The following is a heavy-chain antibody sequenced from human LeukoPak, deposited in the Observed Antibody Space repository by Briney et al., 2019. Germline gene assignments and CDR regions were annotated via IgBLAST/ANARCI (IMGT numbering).Heavy chain of an antibody. CDR1: GGSISSGGYS. CDR3: ARTPPLIGPDY. V-gene: IGHV4-31*03. Sequence: SETLSLTCTVSGGSISSGGYSWSWIRQHPGKGLEWIGYIYYSGSTYYNPSLESRVTISVDASKNQFSLKLSSVTAADTAVYYCARTPPLIGPDYWGQGTLVTVSS. D-gene: IGHD2/OR15-2a*01. CDR2: IYYSGST. J-gene: IGHJ4*02.